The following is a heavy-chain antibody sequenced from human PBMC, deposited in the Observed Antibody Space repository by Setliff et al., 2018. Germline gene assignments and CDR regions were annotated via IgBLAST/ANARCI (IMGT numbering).Heavy chain of an antibody. V-gene: IGHV4-61*01. Sequence: SETLSLTCTVSGDSIRSSRYYWGWIRQPPGKGLEWIGYIYHNGNTNFNPSLKTRVTMSVDPSKNQFALNLRSVTAADTAVYYCVRDRTAYSYGLDVWAQGTTVTVSS. J-gene: IGHJ6*02. CDR3: VRDRTAYSYGLDV. CDR2: IYHNGNT. CDR1: GDSIRSSRYY. D-gene: IGHD5-18*01.